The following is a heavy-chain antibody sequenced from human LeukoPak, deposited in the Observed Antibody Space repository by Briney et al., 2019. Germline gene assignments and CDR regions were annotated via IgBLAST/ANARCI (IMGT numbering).Heavy chain of an antibody. CDR3: ARVRPITMVRGARAYYFDY. D-gene: IGHD3-10*01. J-gene: IGHJ4*02. Sequence: GGTPRLSCAASGFTLSSYGMSWVRQAPGKGLEWVANIKQDGSEKYYVDSVKGRFTISRDNAKNSLYLQMNSLRAEDTAVYYCARVRPITMVRGARAYYFDYWGQGTLVTVSS. CDR2: IKQDGSEK. CDR1: GFTLSSYG. V-gene: IGHV3-7*01.